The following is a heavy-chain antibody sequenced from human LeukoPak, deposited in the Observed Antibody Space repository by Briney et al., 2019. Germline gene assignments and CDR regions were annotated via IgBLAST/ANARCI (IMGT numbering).Heavy chain of an antibody. V-gene: IGHV3-15*01. CDR1: GFTFSNAW. Sequence: PGGSLRLSCAGSGFTFSNAWMSWVRQAPGKGLVWVGRLKSKTDGGTTDYAAPVKGRFTILRDDSKSTLYLQMNSLKTEDTAVYYCTTNYDRSGFYPYYSHYWGQGTLVTVSS. J-gene: IGHJ4*02. CDR2: LKSKTDGGTT. D-gene: IGHD3-22*01. CDR3: TTNYDRSGFYPYYSHY.